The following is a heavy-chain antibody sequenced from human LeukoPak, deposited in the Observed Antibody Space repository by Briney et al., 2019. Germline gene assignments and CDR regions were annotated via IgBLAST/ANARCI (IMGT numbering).Heavy chain of an antibody. Sequence: GESLKISCKASGYSFRNQWIGWVRQMPGKGLEWMGIIYPADSDTRYRPSFQGQVTISVDKSITTAYLQWSSLKASDTAIYYCARHHYEDGGAYSYFDYWGQGTLVTVSS. J-gene: IGHJ4*02. V-gene: IGHV5-51*01. CDR3: ARHHYEDGGAYSYFDY. D-gene: IGHD4/OR15-4a*01. CDR1: GYSFRNQW. CDR2: IYPADSDT.